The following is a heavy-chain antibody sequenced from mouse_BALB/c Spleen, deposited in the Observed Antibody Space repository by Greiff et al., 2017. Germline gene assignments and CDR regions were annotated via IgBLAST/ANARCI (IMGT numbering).Heavy chain of an antibody. D-gene: IGHD2-14*01. CDR1: GYTFTSYW. V-gene: IGHV1-7*01. CDR2: INPSTGYT. J-gene: IGHJ2*01. CDR3: ARRGIMYDVDD. Sequence: VQLQESGAELAKPGASVKMSCKASGYTFTSYWMHWVKQRPGQGLEWIGYINPSTGYTEYNQKFKDKATLTADKSSSTAYMQLSSLTSEDSAVYYCARRGIMYDVDDWGQGTTLTVSS.